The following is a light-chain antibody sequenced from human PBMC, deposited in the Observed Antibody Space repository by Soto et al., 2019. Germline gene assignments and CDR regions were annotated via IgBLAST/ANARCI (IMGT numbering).Light chain of an antibody. Sequence: QSVLTQPASVFGSPGQSITFSCTGTSSDVGGYNFVSWYQQHPGKAPKLMIYEVSSRPSGVSNRFSGSKSGNTASLTISGLQPEYEADYYCSSYTTSTTVVFGTVTKVTVL. J-gene: IGLJ1*01. CDR2: EVS. V-gene: IGLV2-14*03. CDR3: SSYTTSTTVV. CDR1: SSDVGGYNF.